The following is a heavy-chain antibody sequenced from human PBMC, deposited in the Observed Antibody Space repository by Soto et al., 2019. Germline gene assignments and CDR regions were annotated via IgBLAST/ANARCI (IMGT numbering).Heavy chain of an antibody. CDR3: ARVPSSSGRAHSDY. J-gene: IGHJ4*02. D-gene: IGHD2-15*01. CDR1: GFTFSSYA. CDR2: ISYDGSNK. V-gene: IGHV3-30-3*01. Sequence: QVQLVESGGGVVQPGRSLRLSCAASGFTFSSYAMHWVRQAPGKGLEWVVVISYDGSNKYYADSVKGRFTISRDNSKNTLYLQMNSLRSEDTAVYYCARVPSSSGRAHSDYWGQGTLGTVSS.